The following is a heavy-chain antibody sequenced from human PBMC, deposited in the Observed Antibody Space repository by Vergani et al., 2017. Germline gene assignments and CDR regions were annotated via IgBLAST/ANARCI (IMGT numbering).Heavy chain of an antibody. CDR3: ARRDNEKRVDA. Sequence: QVQLVESEGGVVQPGRSLTLSCVASGFTFSSHGMHWVRQAPGKGLEWVAVIWYDGSNKYYGDSVKGRFTISRDNSKNTLYLQMNSLRVEDTAVYYCARRDNEKRVDAWGQETLVTVAS. V-gene: IGHV3-33*01. D-gene: IGHD1-1*01. CDR1: GFTFSSHG. J-gene: IGHJ5*02. CDR2: IWYDGSNK.